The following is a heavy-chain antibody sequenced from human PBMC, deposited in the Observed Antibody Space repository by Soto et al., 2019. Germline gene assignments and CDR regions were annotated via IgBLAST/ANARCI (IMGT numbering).Heavy chain of an antibody. CDR2: ISAYNGNT. Sequence: QVQLVQSGAEVKKPGASVKVSCKASGYTFTSYGISWVRQAPGQGLEWMGWISAYNGNTNYAQKLQGXXTXTXXTSTITAYMELRSLRSDDTAVYYCARAPRSSWYAPWGQGTLVTVSS. CDR1: GYTFTSYG. V-gene: IGHV1-18*01. CDR3: ARAPRSSWYAP. J-gene: IGHJ5*02. D-gene: IGHD6-13*01.